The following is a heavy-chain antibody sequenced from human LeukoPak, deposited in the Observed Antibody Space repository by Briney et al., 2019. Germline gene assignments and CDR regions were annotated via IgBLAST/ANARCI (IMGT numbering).Heavy chain of an antibody. V-gene: IGHV3-23*01. Sequence: PGGSLRLSCAASRFTFSSYAMSWVRQAPGKGLEWVSAISGSGGSTYYADSVKGRFIISRDNSKNTLYLHMSSLRGEDTALYYCAAGSGWKPYYYNYYMDVWGKGTTVTVSS. J-gene: IGHJ6*03. D-gene: IGHD6-19*01. CDR1: RFTFSSYA. CDR2: ISGSGGST. CDR3: AAGSGWKPYYYNYYMDV.